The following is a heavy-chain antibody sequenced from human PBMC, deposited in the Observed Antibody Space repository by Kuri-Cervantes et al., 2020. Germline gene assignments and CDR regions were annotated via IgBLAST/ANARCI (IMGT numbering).Heavy chain of an antibody. CDR1: GFTFNNYA. V-gene: IGHV3-23*01. CDR3: AKNWGTGGPAYDS. D-gene: IGHD2-8*02. Sequence: GESLKISCAASGFTFNNYAMTWVRRAPGRGLEWVSAISSAGNGIYYRDSVEGRFTISRDNSKNTLYLQMNSLRAEDTAVYYCAKNWGTGGPAYDSWGQGTLVTVSS. CDR2: ISSAGNGI. J-gene: IGHJ4*02.